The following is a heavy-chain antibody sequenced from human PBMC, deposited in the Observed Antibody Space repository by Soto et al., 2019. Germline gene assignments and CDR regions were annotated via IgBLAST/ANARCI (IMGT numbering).Heavy chain of an antibody. CDR3: ARYVDYGGNFLHPVPYGMDV. J-gene: IGHJ6*02. D-gene: IGHD4-17*01. CDR2: INHSGST. V-gene: IGHV4-34*01. Sequence: NPSETLSLTCAVYGGSFSGYYWSWIRQPPGKGLEWIGEINHSGSTNYNPSLKSRVTISVDTSKNQFSLKLSSVTAADTAVYYCARYVDYGGNFLHPVPYGMDVWGQGTTVTVSS. CDR1: GGSFSGYY.